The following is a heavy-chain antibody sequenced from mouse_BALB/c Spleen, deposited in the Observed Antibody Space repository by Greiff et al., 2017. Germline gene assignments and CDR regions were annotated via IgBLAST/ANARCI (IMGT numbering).Heavy chain of an antibody. CDR1: GFTFTDYY. CDR2: IRNKANGYTT. Sequence: EVKLVESGGGLVQPGGSLRLSCATSGFTFTDYYMSWVRQPPGKALEWLGFIRNKANGYTTEYSASVKGRLTISRDNSQSILYLQMNTLSAEDSATYYCARDNAMDYWGQGTSVTVSS. CDR3: ARDNAMDY. V-gene: IGHV7-3*02. J-gene: IGHJ4*01.